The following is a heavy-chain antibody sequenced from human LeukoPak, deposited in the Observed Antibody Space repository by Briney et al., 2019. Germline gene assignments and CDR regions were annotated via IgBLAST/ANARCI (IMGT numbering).Heavy chain of an antibody. D-gene: IGHD6-19*01. Sequence: GGSLRLSCAASGFTFSSYEMNRVRQAPGKGLEWVSYISSSGSTRTYADSVKGRFIISRDNAKNSLYLEMNSLRAEDTAVYYCAREIVSAVAGNFDYWGQGTLVTVSS. CDR1: GFTFSSYE. V-gene: IGHV3-48*03. J-gene: IGHJ4*02. CDR3: AREIVSAVAGNFDY. CDR2: ISSSGSTR.